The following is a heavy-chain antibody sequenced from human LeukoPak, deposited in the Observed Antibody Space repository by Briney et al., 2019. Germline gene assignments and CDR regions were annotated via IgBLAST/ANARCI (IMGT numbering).Heavy chain of an antibody. D-gene: IGHD2-2*01. CDR2: IRQDGSET. CDR3: VRGCGRASCPYFFDS. V-gene: IGHV3-7*01. J-gene: IGHJ4*01. CDR1: GFIFSTYW. Sequence: PGGSLRLSCAASGFIFSTYWMSWVRQAPGEGLERVATIRQDGSETHYVGSVRGRFTISRDNAKNSLYLQVNSLRAEDTAVYYCVRGCGRASCPYFFDSWGHGSLVTVSS.